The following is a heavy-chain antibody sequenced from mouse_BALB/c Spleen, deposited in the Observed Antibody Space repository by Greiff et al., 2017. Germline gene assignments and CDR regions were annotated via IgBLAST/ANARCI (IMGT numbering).Heavy chain of an antibody. J-gene: IGHJ3*01. Sequence: EVQLQQSGPGLVKPSQSLSLTCTVTGYSITSDYAWNWIRQFPGNKLEWMGYISYSGSTSYNPSLKSRISITRDTSKNQFFLQLNSVTTEDTATYYCARSRRWFAYWGQGTLVTVSA. V-gene: IGHV3-2*02. CDR1: GYSITSDYA. CDR3: ARSRRWFAY. CDR2: ISYSGST.